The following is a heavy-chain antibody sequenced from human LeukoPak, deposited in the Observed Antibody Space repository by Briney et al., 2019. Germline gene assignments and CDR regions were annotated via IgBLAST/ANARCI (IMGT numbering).Heavy chain of an antibody. V-gene: IGHV3-7*01. D-gene: IGHD5-18*01. J-gene: IGHJ4*02. CDR1: GSTFSSYW. CDR2: IKQDGSEK. Sequence: GGSLRLSCAASGSTFSSYWMSWVRQAPGKGLEWVANIKQDGSEKYYVDSVKGRFTISRVNAKNSLYLQMNSLRAEDTAVYYCARGKYSYGPPFDYWGQGTLVTVSS. CDR3: ARGKYSYGPPFDY.